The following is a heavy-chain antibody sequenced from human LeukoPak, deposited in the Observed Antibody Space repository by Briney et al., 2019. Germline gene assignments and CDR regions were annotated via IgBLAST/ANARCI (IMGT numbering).Heavy chain of an antibody. CDR1: GGSISSYY. D-gene: IGHD3-22*01. CDR3: ARGVYDRSGFSYYYYYYMDV. V-gene: IGHV4-59*01. CDR2: IYYRGNT. J-gene: IGHJ6*03. Sequence: SETLSLTCPVSGGSISSYYWSWIRQPPGKGLEWIGYIYYRGNTNYNPSLKGRVTISLDTSKNQFSLKLSSVTAADTAVYYCARGVYDRSGFSYYYYYYMDVWGKGTTVTVSS.